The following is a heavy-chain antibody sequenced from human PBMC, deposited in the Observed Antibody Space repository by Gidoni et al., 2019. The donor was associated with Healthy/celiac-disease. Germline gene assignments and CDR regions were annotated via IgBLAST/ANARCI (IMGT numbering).Heavy chain of an antibody. CDR1: GGTFSSYA. Sequence: QVQLVQSGAEVKKPGSSVKVSCKASGGTFSSYAISWVRQAPGQGLKWMGGIIPIFGTTNHAQSCQGRVTITADESTSTAYMELSSLRSEDTAVYYCARDPGYSSSGGGGYFQHWGQGTLVTVSS. CDR3: ARDPGYSSSGGGGYFQH. D-gene: IGHD6-6*01. J-gene: IGHJ1*01. V-gene: IGHV1-69*01. CDR2: IIPIFGTT.